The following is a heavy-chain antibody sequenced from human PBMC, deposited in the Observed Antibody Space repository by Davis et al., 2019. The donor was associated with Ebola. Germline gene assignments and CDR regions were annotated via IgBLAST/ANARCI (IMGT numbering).Heavy chain of an antibody. CDR2: ISYDGSKK. D-gene: IGHD6-13*01. CDR3: AAAPGAGGGAFHI. J-gene: IGHJ3*02. Sequence: PGGSLRLSCTASEFPFSTYGMHWVRQAPGKGLEWVAVISYDGSKKYYADFVKGRFTISRDNSKNIVSLQMNSLRAEDTAMYYCAAAPGAGGGAFHIWGQGTMVTVSS. CDR1: EFPFSTYG. V-gene: IGHV3-30*03.